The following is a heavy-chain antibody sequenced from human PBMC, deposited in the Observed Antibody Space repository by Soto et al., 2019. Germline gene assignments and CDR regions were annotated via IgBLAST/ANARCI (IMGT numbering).Heavy chain of an antibody. CDR2: FIPIFGTG. J-gene: IGHJ4*02. Sequence: QVQLVQAGAEVKKPGSSMRVSCKASGGTFKNYAFSWVRQAPGQGLEWMGGFIPIFGTGNYAEQIQGRVSITADESTKTVYMALRSLRSDDTAVYYCARRSEFPYGYGLGYYFDSWGQWTLITVSS. CDR3: ARRSEFPYGYGLGYYFDS. CDR1: GGTFKNYA. D-gene: IGHD5-18*01. V-gene: IGHV1-69*01.